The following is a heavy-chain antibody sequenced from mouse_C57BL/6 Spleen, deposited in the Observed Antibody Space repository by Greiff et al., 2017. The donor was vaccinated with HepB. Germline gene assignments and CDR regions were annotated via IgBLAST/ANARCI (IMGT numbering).Heavy chain of an antibody. CDR1: GFTFSDYG. V-gene: IGHV5-17*01. J-gene: IGHJ4*01. CDR2: ISSGSSTI. Sequence: EVQLVESGGGLVKPGGSLKLSCAASGFTFSDYGMHWVRQAPEKGLEWVAYISSGSSTIYYADTVKGLFTISRDNAKNTQFLQMTSLRSEDTAMYYCARTYYSNRDAMDYWGQGTSVTVSS. CDR3: ARTYYSNRDAMDY. D-gene: IGHD2-5*01.